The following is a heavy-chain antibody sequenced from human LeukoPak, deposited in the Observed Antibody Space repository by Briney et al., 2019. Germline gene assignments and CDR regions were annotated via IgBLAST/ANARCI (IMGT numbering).Heavy chain of an antibody. D-gene: IGHD3-10*01. CDR3: ARHANYYGSGSYLNWFDP. CDR1: GGSLSRGGDY. V-gene: IGHV4-31*03. Sequence: SSETLSLTCTVSGGSLSRGGDYWTWIRQHPGKGLEWIGNTYYGGSTYYNPSLKSRVTISVDTSKNQFSLKLTSVTAADTAVYYCARHANYYGSGSYLNWFDPWGQGTLVTVSS. CDR2: TYYGGST. J-gene: IGHJ5*02.